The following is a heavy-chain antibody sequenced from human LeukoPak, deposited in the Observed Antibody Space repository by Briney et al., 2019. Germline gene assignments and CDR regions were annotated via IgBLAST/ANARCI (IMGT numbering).Heavy chain of an antibody. CDR3: AKDQGSAAAAVSWFDP. V-gene: IGHV3-23*01. CDR1: GFTFSSYA. Sequence: GGSLRLSCAASGFTFSSYAMSWVRQAPGKGLEWVSAISGSGGSTYYADSVKGRFTISRDNSKNTLYLQMNSLRAEDTAVYYCAKDQGSAAAAVSWFDPWGQGTLVTVSS. J-gene: IGHJ5*02. D-gene: IGHD6-13*01. CDR2: ISGSGGST.